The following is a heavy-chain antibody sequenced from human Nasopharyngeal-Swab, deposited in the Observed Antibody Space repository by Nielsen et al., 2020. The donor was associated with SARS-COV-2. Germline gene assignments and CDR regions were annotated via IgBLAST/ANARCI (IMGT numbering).Heavy chain of an antibody. CDR3: AREDYNTHYVYFQY. J-gene: IGHJ1*01. CDR2: INGDGTRI. V-gene: IGHV3-74*01. D-gene: IGHD3-9*01. Sequence: GESLKISCTASRFTFSRYWIHWVRQVPGKGLVWVSRINGDGTRINYADSVKGRFTISRDNAKNTVFLQMNSLRAEDTAVYYCAREDYNTHYVYFQYWGQGTLVTVSS. CDR1: RFTFSRYW.